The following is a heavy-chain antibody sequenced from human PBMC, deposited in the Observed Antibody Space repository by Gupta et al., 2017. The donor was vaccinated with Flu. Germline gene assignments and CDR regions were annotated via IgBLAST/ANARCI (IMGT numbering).Heavy chain of an antibody. CDR3: AKGRNYYDSY. Sequence: DSVKGRFTISRENSNNTLFLQMNSLRVEDTAVYYCAKGRNYYDSYWGQGTLVTVSS. V-gene: IGHV3-23*01. D-gene: IGHD3-22*01. J-gene: IGHJ4*02.